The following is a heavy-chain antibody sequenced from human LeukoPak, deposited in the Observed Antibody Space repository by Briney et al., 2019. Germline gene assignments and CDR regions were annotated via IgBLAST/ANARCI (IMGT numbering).Heavy chain of an antibody. CDR1: GGSFSGYY. CDR2: INHSGST. D-gene: IGHD3-10*01. V-gene: IGHV4-34*01. Sequence: PSETLSLTCAVYGGSFSGYYWSWIRQPPGKGLEWIGEINHSGSTNYNPSLKSRVTISVDTSKNQFSLKLSSVTAADTAVYYCATSYGSGSYYSFDYWGQGTLVTVSS. J-gene: IGHJ4*02. CDR3: ATSYGSGSYYSFDY.